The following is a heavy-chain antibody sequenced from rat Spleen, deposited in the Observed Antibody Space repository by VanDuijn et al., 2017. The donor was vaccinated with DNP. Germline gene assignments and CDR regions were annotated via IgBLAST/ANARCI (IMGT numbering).Heavy chain of an antibody. CDR1: GFNFNGYW. Sequence: EVKFVESGGGLVQPGRSLKLSCAASGFNFNGYWMGWVRQAPGKGLEWIGEINQDSSTIHYTPSLKDKFTISRDNTQNTLYLQMSKLGSEDTAIYYCAREGDYYDGYGDALDAWGQGTSVTVSS. D-gene: IGHD1-12*03. CDR3: AREGDYYDGYGDALDA. J-gene: IGHJ4*01. CDR2: INQDSSTI. V-gene: IGHV4-2*01.